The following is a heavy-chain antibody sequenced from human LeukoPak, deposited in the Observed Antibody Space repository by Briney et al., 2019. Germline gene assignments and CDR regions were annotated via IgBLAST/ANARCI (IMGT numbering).Heavy chain of an antibody. CDR2: IYTSGST. CDR3: ARVEWQQLTQIDY. CDR1: GGSISSSSYY. V-gene: IGHV4-39*07. D-gene: IGHD6-13*01. Sequence: SETLSLTCTVSGGSISSSSYYWGWIRQPPGKGLEWIGRIYTSGSTNYNPSLKSRVTISVDTSKNQFSLKLSSVTAADTAVYYCARVEWQQLTQIDYWGQGTLVTVSS. J-gene: IGHJ4*02.